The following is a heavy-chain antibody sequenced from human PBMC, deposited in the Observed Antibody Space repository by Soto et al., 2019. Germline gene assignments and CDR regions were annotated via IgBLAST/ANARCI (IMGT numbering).Heavy chain of an antibody. CDR3: AKTWVVYYYGMDV. J-gene: IGHJ6*02. D-gene: IGHD2-15*01. CDR1: GFTFRSYA. CDR2: ISGSGGST. V-gene: IGHV3-23*01. Sequence: GGSLRLYCSASGFTFRSYAMSWVRQAPGKGLEWVSAISGSGGSTYYADSVKGRFTISRDNSKNTLYLQMNSLRAEDTAVYYCAKTWVVYYYGMDVWGQGTTVTVSS.